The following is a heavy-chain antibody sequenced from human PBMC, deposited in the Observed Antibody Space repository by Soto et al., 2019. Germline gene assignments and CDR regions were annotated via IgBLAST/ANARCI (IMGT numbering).Heavy chain of an antibody. CDR3: ASFGGSIRYFDY. Sequence: QVQLQQWGAGLLKPSETLSLTCAVYGGSFSGYYWSWIRQPPGKGLEWIGEINHSGSTNYNPSLKSRVTISVDTSKNQFSLKLSSVTAADTAVYYCASFGGSIRYFDYWAREPWSPSPQ. CDR1: GGSFSGYY. V-gene: IGHV4-34*01. CDR2: INHSGST. J-gene: IGHJ4*02. D-gene: IGHD1-26*01.